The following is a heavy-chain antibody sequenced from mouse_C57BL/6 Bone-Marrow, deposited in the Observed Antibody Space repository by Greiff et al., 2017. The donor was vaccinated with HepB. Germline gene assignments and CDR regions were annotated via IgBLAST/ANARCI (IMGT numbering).Heavy chain of an antibody. D-gene: IGHD1-1*01. CDR2: ISYDGSN. Sequence: DVKLQESGPGLVKPSQSLSLTCSVTGYSITSGYYWNWIRQFPGNKLEWMGYISYDGSNNYNPSLKNRISITRDTSKNQFFLKLNSVTTEDTATYYCARDGLLLRDWYIDVSGTGTTVTVSS. CDR3: ARDGLLLRDWYIDV. CDR1: GYSITSGYY. J-gene: IGHJ1*03. V-gene: IGHV3-6*01.